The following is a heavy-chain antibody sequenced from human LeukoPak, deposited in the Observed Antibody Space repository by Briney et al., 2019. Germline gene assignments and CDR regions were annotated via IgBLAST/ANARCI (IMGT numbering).Heavy chain of an antibody. CDR1: GFTFSSYA. CDR2: ISGSGGST. CDR3: AGYSGSYYPWGPYYYYGMDV. V-gene: IGHV3-23*01. Sequence: GGSLRLSCAASGFTFSSYAMSWVRQAPGKGLEWVSAISGSGGSTYYADPVKGRFTISRDNSKNTLYLQMNSLRAEDTAVYYCAGYSGSYYPWGPYYYYGMDVWGQGTTVTVSS. J-gene: IGHJ6*02. D-gene: IGHD3-10*01.